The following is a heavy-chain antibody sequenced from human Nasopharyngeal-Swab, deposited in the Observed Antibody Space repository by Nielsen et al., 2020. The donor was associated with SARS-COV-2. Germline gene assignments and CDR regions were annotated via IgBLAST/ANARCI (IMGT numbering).Heavy chain of an antibody. Sequence: GESLKISCAASGFTFSSYAMSWVRQAPGKGLEWVSTISGSGSSTYYADSVKGRFTISRDNSKNTLYLQMNRLRAEETAVYYCAKGDSAAGSSSDYWGQGTLVTVSS. V-gene: IGHV3-23*01. CDR3: AKGDSAAGSSSDY. J-gene: IGHJ4*02. CDR1: GFTFSSYA. D-gene: IGHD6-13*01. CDR2: ISGSGSST.